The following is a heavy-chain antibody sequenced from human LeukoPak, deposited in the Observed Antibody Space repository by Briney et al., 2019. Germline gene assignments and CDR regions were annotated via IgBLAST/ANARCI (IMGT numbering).Heavy chain of an antibody. Sequence: PSETLSLTCTVSGGSISSSSYYWGRIRQPPGKGLEWIGSLYYTGSTYYNPSLKSRVTISEDTSRNQFSLKLSSVTAADTAVYYCARISTDSSGYYFIDYWGQGTLVTVSS. CDR3: ARISTDSSGYYFIDY. J-gene: IGHJ4*02. D-gene: IGHD3-22*01. V-gene: IGHV4-39*01. CDR2: LYYTGST. CDR1: GGSISSSSYY.